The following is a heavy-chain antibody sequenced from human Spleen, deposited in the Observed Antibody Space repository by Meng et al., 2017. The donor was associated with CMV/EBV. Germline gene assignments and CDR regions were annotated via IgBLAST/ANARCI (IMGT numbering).Heavy chain of an antibody. D-gene: IGHD3-22*01. CDR2: MYHSGTT. CDR3: ARWMWNTSGYYQNN. CDR1: AVSISSSNG. V-gene: IGHV4-4*02. J-gene: IGHJ4*02. Sequence: VSAVSISSSNGWHWVRQPPGKGLEWIAEMYHSGTTNYNPSLKSRVTISMDESKNQFSLRLNSVTAADTAVYYCARWMWNTSGYYQNNWGQGTLVTVSS.